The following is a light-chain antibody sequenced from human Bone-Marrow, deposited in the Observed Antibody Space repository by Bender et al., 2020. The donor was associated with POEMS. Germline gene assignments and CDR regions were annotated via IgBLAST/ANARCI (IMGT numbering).Light chain of an antibody. J-gene: IGLJ2*01. Sequence: SYELTQPPSVSVSPGQTASITCSGDKLGNKYTCWYQQKPGQSPVLVLYQDTKRPSGIPERFSGSNSRNTATLTISGTQAMDEADYYCQAWDSNTVVFGGGTRLTVL. CDR1: KLGNKY. CDR3: QAWDSNTVV. V-gene: IGLV3-1*01. CDR2: QDT.